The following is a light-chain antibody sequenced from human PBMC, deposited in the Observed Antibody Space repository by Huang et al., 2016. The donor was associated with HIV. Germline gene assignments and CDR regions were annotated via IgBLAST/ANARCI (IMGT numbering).Light chain of an antibody. CDR2: EAY. CDR1: QNINDF. J-gene: IGKJ5*01. Sequence: EIVLTQSPATLSLSPGERATVSCRASQNINDFLAWYQQTPGQPPILLIYEAYNRASGIQARFSGNGSGTDFTLMISSLEPEDFAIYYCQQRSTWPRSITFGQGTRLEI. CDR3: QQRSTWPRSIT. V-gene: IGKV3-11*01.